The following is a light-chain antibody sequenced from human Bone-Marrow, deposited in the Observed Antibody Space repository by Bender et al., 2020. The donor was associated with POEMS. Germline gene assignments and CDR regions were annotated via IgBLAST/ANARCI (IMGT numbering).Light chain of an antibody. CDR2: DDS. J-gene: IGLJ3*02. V-gene: IGLV3-21*02. Sequence: SYVLTQPPSVSVAPGQTARITCGGNDIGSKSVHWYQQKPGQAPVLVVYDDSDRPSGIPDRFSGSKSGTSASLAITGLQSDDEAIYFCVAWDASLNGWVFGGGTKLTVL. CDR1: DIGSKS. CDR3: VAWDASLNGWV.